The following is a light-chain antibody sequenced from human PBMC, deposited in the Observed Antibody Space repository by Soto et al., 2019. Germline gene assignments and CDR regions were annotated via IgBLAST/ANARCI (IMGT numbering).Light chain of an antibody. CDR1: SSDVGGYNY. V-gene: IGLV2-14*01. CDR3: SSYTGSSTLV. CDR2: EVS. J-gene: IGLJ1*01. Sequence: QSALTQPASVSRSPGQSITISCTGTSSDVGGYNYVSWYQQHPDKAPKLMIYEVSNRPSGVSNRFSGSKSGNTASLTISGLQAEDETDYYCSSYTGSSTLVFGTGTKLTVL.